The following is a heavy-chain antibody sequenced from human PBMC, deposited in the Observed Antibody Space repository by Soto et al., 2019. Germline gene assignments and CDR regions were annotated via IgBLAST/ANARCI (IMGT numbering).Heavy chain of an antibody. J-gene: IGHJ6*02. D-gene: IGHD6-19*01. CDR1: GYTFTNSG. Sequence: QVQLVQSGAEVRKPGASVKVSCKASGYTFTNSGISWVRQAPGQGREWMGWISGFNGKTTYAQTLQGRFTMTADTSTGTAYMELRSLRSDDTAMSYCARNDEAGAVAADVWGQGTPVTVSS. CDR3: ARNDEAGAVAADV. V-gene: IGHV1-18*01. CDR2: ISGFNGKT.